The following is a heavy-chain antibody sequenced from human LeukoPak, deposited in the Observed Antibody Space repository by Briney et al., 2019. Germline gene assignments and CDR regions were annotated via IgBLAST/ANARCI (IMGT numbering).Heavy chain of an antibody. J-gene: IGHJ6*03. CDR2: IYYSGST. CDR1: GGSISSYY. CDR3: ARVLAAAGRYYYYMDV. D-gene: IGHD6-13*01. Sequence: SETLSLTCTVSGGSISSYYWSWIRQPPGKGLEWIGNIYYSGSTNYNPSLKSRVTISVDTSKNQFSLKLSSVTAADTAVYYCARVLAAAGRYYYYMDVWGKGTTVTVSS. V-gene: IGHV4-59*01.